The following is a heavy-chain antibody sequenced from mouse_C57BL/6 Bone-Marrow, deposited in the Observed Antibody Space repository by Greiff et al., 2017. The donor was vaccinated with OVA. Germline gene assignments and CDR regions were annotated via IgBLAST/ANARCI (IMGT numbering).Heavy chain of an antibody. V-gene: IGHV3-6*01. Sequence: EVKLVESGPGLVKPSQSLSLTCSVTGYSITSGYYWNWIRQFPGNKLEWMGYISYDGSNNYNPSLKNRISITRDTSKNQFFLKLNSVTTEDTATYYCARDPLYYGIAYWGQGTLVTVSA. D-gene: IGHD1-1*01. CDR3: ARDPLYYGIAY. J-gene: IGHJ3*01. CDR1: GYSITSGYY. CDR2: ISYDGSN.